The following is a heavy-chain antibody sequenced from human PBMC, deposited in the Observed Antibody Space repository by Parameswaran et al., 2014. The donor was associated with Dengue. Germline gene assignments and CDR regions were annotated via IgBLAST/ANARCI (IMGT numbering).Heavy chain of an antibody. D-gene: IGHD3-22*01. Sequence: RWIRQPPGKGLEWVGRIKSKTDGGTTDYAAPVKGRFTISRDDSKNTLYLQMNSLKTEDTAVYYCTTDSPPNEITMVVVEQGGDAFDIWGQGTMVTVSS. J-gene: IGHJ3*02. V-gene: IGHV3-15*01. CDR3: TTDSPPNEITMVVVEQGGDAFDI. CDR2: IKSKTDGGTT.